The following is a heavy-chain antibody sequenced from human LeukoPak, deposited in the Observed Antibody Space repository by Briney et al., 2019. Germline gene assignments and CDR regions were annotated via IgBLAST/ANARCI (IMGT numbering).Heavy chain of an antibody. CDR2: IIPIFGTA. CDR3: ARDDYDSSGPADY. D-gene: IGHD3-22*01. J-gene: IGHJ4*02. V-gene: IGHV1-69*05. CDR1: GGTFSSYA. Sequence: SVKVSCKASGGTFSSYAISWVRQAPGQGLEWMGRIIPIFGTANYARKFQGRVTITTDESTSTAYMELSSLRSEDTAVYYCARDDYDSSGPADYWGQGTLVTVSS.